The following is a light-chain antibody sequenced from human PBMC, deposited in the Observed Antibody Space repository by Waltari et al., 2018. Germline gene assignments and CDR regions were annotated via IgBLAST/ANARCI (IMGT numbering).Light chain of an antibody. V-gene: IGLV2-14*03. Sequence: QSALTQPASVSGSPGQSITIPCTGTSGDLGAYSYATWDQHHPGEVPKLILYDVAERPSGVSNRFSGSKSGNTASLTVSGLQAEDEALYYCSAYTSRGTLKFGGGTRVTVL. J-gene: IGLJ2*01. CDR3: SAYTSRGTLK. CDR2: DVA. CDR1: SGDLGAYSY.